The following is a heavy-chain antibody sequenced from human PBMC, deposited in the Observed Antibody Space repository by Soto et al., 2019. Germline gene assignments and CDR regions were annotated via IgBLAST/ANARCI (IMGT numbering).Heavy chain of an antibody. D-gene: IGHD2-15*01. CDR2: INPNSGGT. Sequence: GASVKVSCKASGYTFTGYYMHWVRQAPGRGLEWMGWINPNSGGTNYAQKFQGWVTMTRDTSISTAYMELSRLRSDDTAVYYCARDGYCSGGSCPHKYYYGMDVWGQGTTVTVSS. V-gene: IGHV1-2*04. J-gene: IGHJ6*02. CDR3: ARDGYCSGGSCPHKYYYGMDV. CDR1: GYTFTGYY.